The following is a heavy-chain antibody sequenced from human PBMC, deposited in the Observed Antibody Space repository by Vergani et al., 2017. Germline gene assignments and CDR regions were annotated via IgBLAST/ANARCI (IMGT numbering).Heavy chain of an antibody. J-gene: IGHJ4*02. Sequence: QVQLQESGPGLVKPSQTLSLTCTVSGGSISSGSYYWSWIRQPAGKGLEWIGRIYTSGSTNYNPSLKSRVTMSVDTSKNQFSLKVTSVTAADTALYFCARQRPGSGWSPGDFDDWGQGILVTVSS. CDR1: GGSISSGSYY. V-gene: IGHV4-61*02. CDR3: ARQRPGSGWSPGDFDD. CDR2: IYTSGST. D-gene: IGHD6-19*01.